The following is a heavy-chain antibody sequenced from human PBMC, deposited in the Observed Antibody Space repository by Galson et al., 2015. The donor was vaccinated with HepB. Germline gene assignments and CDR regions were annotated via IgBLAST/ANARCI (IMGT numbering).Heavy chain of an antibody. CDR3: ARVKGLSWFDP. V-gene: IGHV1-2*06. J-gene: IGHJ5*02. D-gene: IGHD2/OR15-2a*01. Sequence: SVKVSCKASGYSFTGYFIHWVRQAPGRGLEWIGRISPTNGAVKYAQKFQGRVTMTRDTSTNTAYMELSRLKSDDTAVYFCARVKGLSWFDPWGQGTLVTVPS. CDR1: GYSFTGYF. CDR2: ISPTNGAV.